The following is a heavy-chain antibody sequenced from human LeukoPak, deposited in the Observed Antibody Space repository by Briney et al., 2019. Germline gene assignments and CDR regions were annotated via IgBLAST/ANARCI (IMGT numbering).Heavy chain of an antibody. CDR1: GFTFSSYW. D-gene: IGHD3-16*01. V-gene: IGHV3-74*01. CDR3: ARPPYDYVWGSYRY. CDR2: INSDGSST. Sequence: GGSLRLSCAASGFTFSSYWIHWVRQAPGKGLVWVSRINSDGSSTSYADSVKGRFTISRDNAKNTLYLQMNSLRAEDTAVYYCARPPYDYVWGSYRYWGQGTLVTVSS. J-gene: IGHJ4*02.